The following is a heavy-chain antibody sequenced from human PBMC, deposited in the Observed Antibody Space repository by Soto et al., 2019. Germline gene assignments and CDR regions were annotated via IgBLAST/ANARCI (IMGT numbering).Heavy chain of an antibody. CDR3: ARDNGYESDN. V-gene: IGHV1-18*01. D-gene: IGHD5-12*01. CDR2: ISAYNGNT. CDR1: GYTFTSYG. Sequence: QVQLVQSGAEVKKPGATVKVSCKASGYTFTSYGISWVRQAPGQGLEWMGWISAYNGNTNYAQKLQGRATMITDTSTSTAYMERRRLTSDGTAVYDCARDNGYESDNWGQGTRVTVSS. J-gene: IGHJ4*02.